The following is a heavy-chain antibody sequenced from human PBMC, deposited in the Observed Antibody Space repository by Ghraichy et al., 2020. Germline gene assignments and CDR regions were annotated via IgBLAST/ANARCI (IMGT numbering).Heavy chain of an antibody. CDR2: IYYSGST. D-gene: IGHD3-22*01. Sequence: GSLRLSCTVSGGSISSSSYYWGWIRQPPGKGLEWIGSIYYSGSTYYNPSLKSRVTISVDTSKNQFSLKLSSVTAADTAVYYCARLYDSSGYLFDYWGQGTLVTVSS. CDR1: GGSISSSSYY. V-gene: IGHV4-39*01. J-gene: IGHJ4*02. CDR3: ARLYDSSGYLFDY.